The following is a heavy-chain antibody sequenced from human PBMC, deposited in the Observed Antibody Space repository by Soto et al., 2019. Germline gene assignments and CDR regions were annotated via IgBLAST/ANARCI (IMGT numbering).Heavy chain of an antibody. CDR1: GGSTSSSDW. CDR3: AGRPEIHPR. V-gene: IGHV4-4*02. Sequence: QVHLQESGPGLVKPSETLSLTCAISGGSTSSSDWWTWVRQPPGEGLEWIGEIHRDGVTNYNSSLKSRLTISLDQSRNQFSLSLPSVTAADAAVYFCAGRPEIHPRWGQGILVPVSS. D-gene: IGHD1-26*01. J-gene: IGHJ4*02. CDR2: IHRDGVT.